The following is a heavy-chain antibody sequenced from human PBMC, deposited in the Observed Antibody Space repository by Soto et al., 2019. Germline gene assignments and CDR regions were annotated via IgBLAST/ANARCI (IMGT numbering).Heavy chain of an antibody. CDR3: ARGRGRYSSGWSWFDP. J-gene: IGHJ5*02. Sequence: QVQLQESGPGLVEPSGTLSLTCGVSGGTIRSPDWWTWVRQPPGKGLEWIGEIFQSGSTNYTPSLESRFPISVDKSKNQFSLTLTSVTAADTAVYFCARGRGRYSSGWSWFDPWGQGILVTVSS. CDR1: GGTIRSPDW. D-gene: IGHD6-19*01. V-gene: IGHV4-4*02. CDR2: IFQSGST.